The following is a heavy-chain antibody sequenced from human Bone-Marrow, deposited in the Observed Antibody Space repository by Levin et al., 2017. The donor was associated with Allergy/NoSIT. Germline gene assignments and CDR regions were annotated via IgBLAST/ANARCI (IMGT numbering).Heavy chain of an antibody. CDR3: ASPLSSGWTGHYYYYGMDV. Sequence: SQTLSLTCTVSGGSISSSSYYWGWIRQPPGKGLEWIGSIYYSGSTYYNPSPKSRVTISVDTSKHQFSLKLSSVTAADTAVYYCASPLSSGWTGHYYYYGMDVWGQGTTVTVSS. CDR1: GGSISSSSYY. D-gene: IGHD6-19*01. V-gene: IGHV4-39*01. CDR2: IYYSGST. J-gene: IGHJ6*02.